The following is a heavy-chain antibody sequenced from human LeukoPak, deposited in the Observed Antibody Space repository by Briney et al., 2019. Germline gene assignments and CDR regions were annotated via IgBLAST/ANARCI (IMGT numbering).Heavy chain of an antibody. Sequence: ASVKVSCKASGYTFTSYGISWVRQAPGQGLEWMGIINPSGGSTSYAQKFQGRVTMTRDTSTSTVYMELSSLRSEDTAVYYCARVNWRSSGWFDPWGQGTLVTVSS. CDR3: ARVNWRSSGWFDP. CDR2: INPSGGST. V-gene: IGHV1-46*01. J-gene: IGHJ5*02. CDR1: GYTFTSYG. D-gene: IGHD2-2*01.